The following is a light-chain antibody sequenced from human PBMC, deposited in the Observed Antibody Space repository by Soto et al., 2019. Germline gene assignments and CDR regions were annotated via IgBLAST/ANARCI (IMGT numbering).Light chain of an antibody. V-gene: IGKV3-11*01. Sequence: EIVLTQSTATLSLSPGERATLSCRASQSVSSYLAWYQQKPGQAPRLLIYDASNRATGIPARFSGSGSGTDFTLTISSLEPEDFAVYYCQQRSNWYTFGQVTKLEIK. CDR1: QSVSSY. CDR2: DAS. CDR3: QQRSNWYT. J-gene: IGKJ2*01.